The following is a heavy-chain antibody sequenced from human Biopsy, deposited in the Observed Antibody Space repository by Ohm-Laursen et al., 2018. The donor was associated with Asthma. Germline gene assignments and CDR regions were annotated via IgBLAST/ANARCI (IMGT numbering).Heavy chain of an antibody. CDR1: SGSGGYMRSGNYY. J-gene: IGHJ6*02. V-gene: IGHV4-39*01. CDR2: IYYSGTT. D-gene: IGHD6-13*01. CDR3: ERGSSSWHHGPFHYYYGLDV. Sequence: SDTLSLTCSLSSGSGGYMRSGNYYWGWIRQPPGKGLEWIGSIYYSGTTYYNPSLESRVTVSADTSKNQFSLKLTSVTAADTAVYYCERGSSSWHHGPFHYYYGLDVWGQGTTATVSS.